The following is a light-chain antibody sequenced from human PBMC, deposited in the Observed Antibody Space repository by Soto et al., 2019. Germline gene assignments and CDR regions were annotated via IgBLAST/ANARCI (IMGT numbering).Light chain of an antibody. Sequence: EIVLTQSPGTLSLSPGERATLSCRASQSVSSSYLAWYQQKPGQAPRLLIYGASNRATGIPDRFSGSGSGTEFTLTISRLEPEDFAVDYCQQYGSSGTFGQGTKVDIK. CDR2: GAS. CDR1: QSVSSSY. CDR3: QQYGSSGT. V-gene: IGKV3-20*01. J-gene: IGKJ1*01.